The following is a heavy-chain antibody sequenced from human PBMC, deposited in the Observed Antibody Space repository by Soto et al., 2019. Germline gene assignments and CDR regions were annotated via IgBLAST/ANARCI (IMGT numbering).Heavy chain of an antibody. CDR3: ATVSLWFGESINYYYGMDV. J-gene: IGHJ6*02. CDR2: IIPIFGTA. Sequence: GASVKVSCKASGGTFSSYAISWVRQAPGQGLEWMGGIIPIFGTANYAQKFQGRVTITADESTSTAYMELSSLRSEDTAVYYCATVSLWFGESINYYYGMDVWGQGTTVTVSS. V-gene: IGHV1-69*13. CDR1: GGTFSSYA. D-gene: IGHD3-10*01.